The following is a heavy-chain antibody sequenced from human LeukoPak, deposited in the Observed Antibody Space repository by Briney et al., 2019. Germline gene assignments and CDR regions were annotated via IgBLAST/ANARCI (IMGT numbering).Heavy chain of an antibody. CDR1: GGTFSSYA. Sequence: GASVNVSCKASGGTFSSYAISWVRQAPGQGLECMGGIIPIFGTANYAQKFQGRVTITADESTSTAYMELSSLRSEDTAVYYCASPYCSGGSCTGGDAFDIWGQGTMVTVSS. CDR2: IIPIFGTA. D-gene: IGHD2-15*01. CDR3: ASPYCSGGSCTGGDAFDI. V-gene: IGHV1-69*13. J-gene: IGHJ3*02.